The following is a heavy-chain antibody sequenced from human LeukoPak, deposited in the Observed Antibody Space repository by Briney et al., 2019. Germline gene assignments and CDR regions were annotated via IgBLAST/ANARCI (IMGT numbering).Heavy chain of an antibody. CDR2: ISPYNGNT. D-gene: IGHD2-15*01. Sequence: GASVKVSCKASGYTFTTYGISWVRQAPGQGLEWMGWISPYNGNTNYAQKLQGRVTMTTDTSTSTAYMELRSLRSDDTAVYYCVRDRAVVVAATDYWGQGTLVTVSS. CDR3: VRDRAVVVAATDY. CDR1: GYTFTTYG. J-gene: IGHJ4*02. V-gene: IGHV1-18*01.